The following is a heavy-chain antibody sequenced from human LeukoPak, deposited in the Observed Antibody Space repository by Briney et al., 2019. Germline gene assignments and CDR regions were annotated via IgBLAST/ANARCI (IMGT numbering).Heavy chain of an antibody. V-gene: IGHV3-23*01. CDR2: ISGSGDST. CDR1: GFTFSSYA. CDR3: AKEVPFSGTFHLDY. Sequence: GGSLRLSCAASGFTFSSYAMSWVGQAPGKGLEWVSAISGSGDSTYYADSVKGRFTISRDNSINTVHLQMNSLRAEDTAVYFCAKEVPFSGTFHLDYWGQGTLATVSS. D-gene: IGHD3-10*01. J-gene: IGHJ4*02.